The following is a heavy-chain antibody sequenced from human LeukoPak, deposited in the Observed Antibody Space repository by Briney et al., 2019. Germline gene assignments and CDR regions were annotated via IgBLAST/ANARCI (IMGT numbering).Heavy chain of an antibody. J-gene: IGHJ4*02. V-gene: IGHV1-18*01. CDR3: ARDLVVVPAAKLNFDY. CDR2: ISAYNGNT. Sequence: ASVKVSCKASGYTFTSYGISWVRQAPGQGLEWMGWISAYNGNTNYAQKLQGRVTMTTDTSTSTAYMELRSLRSDDTAVYYCARDLVVVPAAKLNFDYWGQGTLVTVSS. CDR1: GYTFTSYG. D-gene: IGHD2-2*01.